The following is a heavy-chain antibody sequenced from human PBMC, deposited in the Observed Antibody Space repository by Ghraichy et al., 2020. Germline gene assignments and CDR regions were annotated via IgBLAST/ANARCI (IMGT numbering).Heavy chain of an antibody. Sequence: GGSLRLSCSASGFTFSSYAMHWVRQAPGKGLEYVSAISSNGGSTYYADSVKGRFTISRDNSKNTLYLQMSSLRAEDTAVYYCVKGRGSSYVTWFDPWGQGTLVTVSS. D-gene: IGHD6-13*01. CDR1: GFTFSSYA. CDR3: VKGRGSSYVTWFDP. V-gene: IGHV3-64D*06. CDR2: ISSNGGST. J-gene: IGHJ5*02.